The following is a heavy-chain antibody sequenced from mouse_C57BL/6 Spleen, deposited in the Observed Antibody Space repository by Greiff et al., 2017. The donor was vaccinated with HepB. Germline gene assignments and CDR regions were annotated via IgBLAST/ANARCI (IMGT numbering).Heavy chain of an antibody. Sequence: QVQLQQSGPELVKPGASVKISCKASGYSFTSYYIHWVKQRPGQGLEWIGWIYPGSGNTKYNEKFKGKATLTADTSSSTAYMQLSSLTSEDSAVYYCAGQIYYDYDSYALDYWGQGTSVTVSS. J-gene: IGHJ4*01. CDR2: IYPGSGNT. D-gene: IGHD2-4*01. V-gene: IGHV1-66*01. CDR1: GYSFTSYY. CDR3: AGQIYYDYDSYALDY.